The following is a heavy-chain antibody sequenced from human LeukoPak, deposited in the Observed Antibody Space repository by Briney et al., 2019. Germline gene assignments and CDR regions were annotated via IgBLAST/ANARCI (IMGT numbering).Heavy chain of an antibody. CDR1: GGSFSGYY. V-gene: IGHV4-34*01. D-gene: IGHD6-19*01. J-gene: IGHJ5*02. CDR2: INHSGST. Sequence: SETLSLTCAVYGGSFSGYYWSWIRQPPGKGLEWIGEINHSGSTNYNPSLKSRVTISVDTSKNQFSLRLSSVTAADTAVYYCARDSSGWYHWFDPWGQGTLVTVSS. CDR3: ARDSSGWYHWFDP.